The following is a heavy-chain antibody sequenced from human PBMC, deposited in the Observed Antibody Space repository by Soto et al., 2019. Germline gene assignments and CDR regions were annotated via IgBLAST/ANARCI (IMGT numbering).Heavy chain of an antibody. CDR1: GFTFSDYN. V-gene: IGHV3-30*18. CDR3: AKSPGGYYSFDI. J-gene: IGHJ3*02. Sequence: GGSLRLSCAASGFTFSDYNMNWVRQAPGKGLEWVAVISYDGSNKYYADSVKGRFTISRDNSKNTLYLQMNSLRAEDTAVYYCAKSPGGYYSFDIWGQGTMVTVSS. CDR2: ISYDGSNK. D-gene: IGHD3-3*01.